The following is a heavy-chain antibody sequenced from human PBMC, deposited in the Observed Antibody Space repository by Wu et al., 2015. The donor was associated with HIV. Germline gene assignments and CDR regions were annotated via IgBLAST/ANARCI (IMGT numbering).Heavy chain of an antibody. V-gene: IGHV1-2*02. J-gene: IGHJ3*02. CDR2: INPNSGGT. D-gene: IGHD1-26*01. Sequence: QVQLVQSGAEVKKPGASVKVSCQASGYTFTGYYMHWVRQAPGQGLEWMGWINPNSGGTNYAQKFQGRVTMTRDTSISTAYMELSRLRSDDTAVYYCARERGSAGATNDAFDIWGQGTMVTVSS. CDR3: ARERGSAGATNDAFDI. CDR1: GYTFTGYY.